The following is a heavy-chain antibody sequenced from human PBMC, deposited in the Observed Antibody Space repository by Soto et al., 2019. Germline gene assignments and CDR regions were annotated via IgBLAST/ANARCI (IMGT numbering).Heavy chain of an antibody. V-gene: IGHV3-11*01. CDR3: ARDLGYYDSSGYFDY. CDR2: ISSSDTII. CDR1: GFTFSYYY. J-gene: IGHJ4*02. Sequence: GGSLRLSYAASGFTFSYYYMSWIRQSPGEGLEWVSYISSSDTIISYADSVKGRFTISRDNAKNSLYLQMNSLRAEDTAVYYCARDLGYYDSSGYFDYWGQGTLVTVSS. D-gene: IGHD3-22*01.